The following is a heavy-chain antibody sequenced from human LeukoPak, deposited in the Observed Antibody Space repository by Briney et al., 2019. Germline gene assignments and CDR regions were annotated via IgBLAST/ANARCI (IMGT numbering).Heavy chain of an antibody. CDR2: ISSSSRNT. J-gene: IGHJ4*02. Sequence: GGSLRLSCAVSGFTFSTYSMTWVRQAPGKGLEWVSSISSSSRNTYYADSVKGRFTISRDNAKNSLYLQMNSLRAEDTAVYYCARGGTFGVDISDYWGQGTLVTVSS. CDR1: GFTFSTYS. CDR3: ARGGTFGVDISDY. D-gene: IGHD3-3*01. V-gene: IGHV3-21*01.